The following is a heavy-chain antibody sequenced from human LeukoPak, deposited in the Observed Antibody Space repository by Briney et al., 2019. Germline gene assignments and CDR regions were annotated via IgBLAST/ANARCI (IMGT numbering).Heavy chain of an antibody. D-gene: IGHD3-10*01. CDR3: ATCYYVADPPTY. CDR1: GFTFSSYA. V-gene: IGHV3-23*01. Sequence: PGGSLRLSCAASGFTFSSYAMSWVRQAPGKGLEWVTVISGSGGSGYYADSVKGRFTISRDNSKNKLYLQMNSLRAEDTAVYYCATCYYVADPPTYWGQGTLVTVSS. CDR2: ISGSGGSG. J-gene: IGHJ4*02.